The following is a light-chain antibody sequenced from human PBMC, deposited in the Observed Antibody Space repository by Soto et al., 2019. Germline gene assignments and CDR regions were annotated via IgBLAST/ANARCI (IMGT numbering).Light chain of an antibody. CDR1: SSDLGSYNL. CDR2: EVS. V-gene: IGLV2-14*02. Sequence: QSALTQPASVSGSPGQSITISCTGTSSDLGSYNLVSWYQQHPGKAPKLIIYEVSNRPSGVSNRFSGSKSGNTASLTISGLQAEDEADYYCSSYTSSSTRVFGTGTKVTVL. J-gene: IGLJ1*01. CDR3: SSYTSSSTRV.